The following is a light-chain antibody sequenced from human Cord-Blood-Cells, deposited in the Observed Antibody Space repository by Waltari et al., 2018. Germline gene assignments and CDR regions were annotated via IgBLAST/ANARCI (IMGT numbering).Light chain of an antibody. J-gene: IGLJ3*02. V-gene: IGLV2-14*03. CDR1: SSDVGGYNY. Sequence: QSALTQPASVSGSPGQSITISCTGTSSDVGGYNYVSWYQQNPGKAPKLMIYDVSNRPSGVSKLFSGSKSGNTASLTISGLQAEDEADYYCSSYTSSSTLVFGGGTKLTVL. CDR2: DVS. CDR3: SSYTSSSTLV.